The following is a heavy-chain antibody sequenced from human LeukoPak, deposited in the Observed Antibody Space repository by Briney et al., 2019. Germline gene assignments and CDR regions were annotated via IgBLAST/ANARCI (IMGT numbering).Heavy chain of an antibody. D-gene: IGHD5-24*01. V-gene: IGHV1-69*05. J-gene: IGHJ4*02. Sequence: SVKVSCKASGGTFSSYAISWVRQAPGQGLEWMGGITPIFGTANYAQKFQGRVTITTDESTSTAYMELSSLRSEDTAVYYCARGGWLQLLPLDYWGQGTLVTVSS. CDR3: ARGGWLQLLPLDY. CDR1: GGTFSSYA. CDR2: ITPIFGTA.